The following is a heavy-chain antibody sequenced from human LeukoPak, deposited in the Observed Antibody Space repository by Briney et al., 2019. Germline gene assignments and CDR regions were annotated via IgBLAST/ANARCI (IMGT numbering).Heavy chain of an antibody. CDR1: ERTYTSLS. D-gene: IGHD4-17*01. CDR2: ISPIGNVA. CDR3: ARRIWNADYVGGWFDR. V-gene: IGHV1-69*02. J-gene: IGHJ5*02. Sequence: ASVNVSYNASERTYTSLSFSWVRQAPGQGLGCMGRISPIGNVAEYAQKFQGRLTFSEDKSTSTVHIELRNLRSDDTAVYFCARRIWNADYVGGWFDRWRQGTMVSVSS.